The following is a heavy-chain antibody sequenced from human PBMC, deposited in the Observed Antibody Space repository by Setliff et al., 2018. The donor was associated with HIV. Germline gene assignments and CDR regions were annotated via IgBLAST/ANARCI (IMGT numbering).Heavy chain of an antibody. CDR2: INHSGST. CDR1: GGTFSLHY. D-gene: IGHD3-16*02. Sequence: PSETLSLTCAVSGGTFSLHYYTWIRQSPLRGLEWIGEINHSGSTNYNPSLKSRVTISVDTSKSQFSLKLSSVTAADTALYYCARGSDYIWGNYRFPFDYWGQGTLVTVSS. V-gene: IGHV4-34*01. J-gene: IGHJ4*02. CDR3: ARGSDYIWGNYRFPFDY.